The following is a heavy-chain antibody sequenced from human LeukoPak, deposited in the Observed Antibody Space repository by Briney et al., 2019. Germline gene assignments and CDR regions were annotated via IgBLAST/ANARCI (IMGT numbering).Heavy chain of an antibody. V-gene: IGHV4-34*01. Sequence: SETLSLTCAVYGGSFSGYYWSWIRQPPGKGLEWIGEINHSGSTNYNPSLKSRATISVDTSKNQFSLKLSSVTDADTAVYYRARGIYCSSTSCYAGTDWFDPWGQGTLVTVSS. CDR3: ARGIYCSSTSCYAGTDWFDP. J-gene: IGHJ5*02. D-gene: IGHD2-2*01. CDR2: INHSGST. CDR1: GGSFSGYY.